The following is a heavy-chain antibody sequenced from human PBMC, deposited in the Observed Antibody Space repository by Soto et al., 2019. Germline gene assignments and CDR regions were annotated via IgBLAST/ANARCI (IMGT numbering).Heavy chain of an antibody. CDR2: NNVYNYDL. J-gene: IGHJ4*02. V-gene: IGHV1-18*04. Sequence: QVQLVQSGAEVRKPGASVKLSCKASGYTFTNYAITWVRRAPGQGLEWMGWNNVYNYDLNYAQRFQDRVAMTTDTSTNTAYMELRSLRSDDTAVYYCVRDSLGGPLVATIHLDLWGQGTLVTVSS. CDR1: GYTFTNYA. CDR3: VRDSLGGPLVATIHLDL. D-gene: IGHD5-12*01.